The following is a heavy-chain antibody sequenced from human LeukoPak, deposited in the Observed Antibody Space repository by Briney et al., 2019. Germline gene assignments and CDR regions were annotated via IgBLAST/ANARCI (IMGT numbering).Heavy chain of an antibody. CDR2: INHSGST. J-gene: IGHJ3*02. CDR1: GGSFSGYY. Sequence: SETLSLTCAVYGGSFSGYYWSWIRQPPGKGLEWIGEINHSGSTNYNPSLKSRVTTSVDTSKNQFSLKLSSVTAADTAVYYCARDSDDYGDFSPIGIWGQGTMVTVSS. CDR3: ARDSDDYGDFSPIGI. D-gene: IGHD4-17*01. V-gene: IGHV4-34*01.